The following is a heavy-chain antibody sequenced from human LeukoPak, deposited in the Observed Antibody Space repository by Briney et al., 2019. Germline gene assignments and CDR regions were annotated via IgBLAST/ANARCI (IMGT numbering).Heavy chain of an antibody. CDR1: GFTFSSYG. CDR2: IWYDGSNK. D-gene: IGHD5-24*01. J-gene: IGHJ4*02. V-gene: IGHV3-33*01. CDR3: ARDSEMATMGSLDY. Sequence: PGGSLRLSCAASGFTFSSYGMPWVRQAPGKGLEWVAVIWYDGSNKYYADSVKGRFTISRDNSKNTLYLQINSLRAEDTAVYYCARDSEMATMGSLDYWGQGTLVTVSS.